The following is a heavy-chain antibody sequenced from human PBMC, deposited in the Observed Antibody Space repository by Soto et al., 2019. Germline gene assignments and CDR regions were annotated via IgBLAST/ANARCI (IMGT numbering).Heavy chain of an antibody. V-gene: IGHV4-39*01. CDR1: GGSISSSSYY. J-gene: IGHJ6*02. CDR3: ARVPAVDYYYYYGMDV. Sequence: PSETLSLTCTVSGGSISSSSYYWGWIRQPPGKGLEWIGSIYYSGSTYYNPSLKSRVTISVDTSKNQFSLKLSSVTAADTAVYYCARVPAVDYYYYYGMDVWGQGTTVTVSS. CDR2: IYYSGST.